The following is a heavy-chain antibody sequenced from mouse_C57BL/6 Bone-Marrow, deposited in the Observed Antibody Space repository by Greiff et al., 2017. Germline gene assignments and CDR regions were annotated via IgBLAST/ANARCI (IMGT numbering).Heavy chain of an antibody. J-gene: IGHJ4*01. D-gene: IGHD1-1*01. CDR2: IDPSDSYT. Sequence: QVQLQQPGAELVKPGASVKLSCKASGYTFTSYWMQWVKQRPGQGLEWIGEIDPSDSYTNYNQKFKGKATLTVDTSSSTAYMQLSSLTSEDSAVYDGAREDGSSSYYAMDYGGQGTSVTVSS. CDR1: GYTFTSYW. CDR3: AREDGSSSYYAMDY. V-gene: IGHV1-50*01.